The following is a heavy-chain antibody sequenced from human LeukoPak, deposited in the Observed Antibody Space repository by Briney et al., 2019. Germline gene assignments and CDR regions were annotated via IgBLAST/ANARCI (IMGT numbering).Heavy chain of an antibody. V-gene: IGHV4-38-2*02. Sequence: SETLSLTCTVSGYSISSGYYWGWSRQPPGKGLEWIGSIYHSGSTYYNPSLKSRVTISVDTSKNQFSLKLNSVTAADTALYYCARGIIETKIVAYDPWGQGTLVTVSS. CDR1: GYSISSGYY. J-gene: IGHJ5*02. D-gene: IGHD2-21*01. CDR3: ARGIIETKIVAYDP. CDR2: IYHSGST.